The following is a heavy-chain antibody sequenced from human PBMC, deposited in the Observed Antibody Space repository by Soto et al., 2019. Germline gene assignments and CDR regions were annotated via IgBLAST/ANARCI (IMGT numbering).Heavy chain of an antibody. CDR1: GGSISSGDYY. J-gene: IGHJ3*02. D-gene: IGHD3-10*01. CDR2: IYYSGST. Sequence: QVQLQESGPGLVKPSQTLSLTCTVSGGSISSGDYYWSWIRQPPGKGLEWIGYIYYSGSTYYNPSLKSRVTMSVDTSKNQFSLKLSSVTAADTAVYYCARDALTAGSSWITMVRSDAFDIWGQGTMVTVSS. CDR3: ARDALTAGSSWITMVRSDAFDI. V-gene: IGHV4-30-4*01.